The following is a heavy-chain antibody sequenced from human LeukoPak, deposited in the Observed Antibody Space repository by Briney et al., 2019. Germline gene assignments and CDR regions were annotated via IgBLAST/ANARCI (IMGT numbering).Heavy chain of an antibody. D-gene: IGHD6-25*01. CDR3: ARDAALGFDP. CDR1: GYAFSAYY. Sequence: ASVKVSCKASGYAFSAYYMHWVRQAPGQGLEWMGWLNPQTGDTHFAQKFQGRVTMTRDTSISTAYMELSRLRSDDTAVYYCARDAALGFDPWGQGTLVTVSS. J-gene: IGHJ5*02. CDR2: LNPQTGDT. V-gene: IGHV1-2*02.